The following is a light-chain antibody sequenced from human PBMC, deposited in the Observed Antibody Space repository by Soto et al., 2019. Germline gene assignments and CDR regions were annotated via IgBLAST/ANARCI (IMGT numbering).Light chain of an antibody. J-gene: IGKJ4*01. CDR1: QNVYINS. V-gene: IGKV3-20*01. CDR2: GAS. Sequence: EVVLTQSPGTLSLSPGERATLSCRASQNVYINSLAWYQQKPGQPPRLLIYGASTRAAGIPERISGSGSGADFALSIDGLEPEDFAIYYCQRYNNWPLTFGGGTKVDIK. CDR3: QRYNNWPLT.